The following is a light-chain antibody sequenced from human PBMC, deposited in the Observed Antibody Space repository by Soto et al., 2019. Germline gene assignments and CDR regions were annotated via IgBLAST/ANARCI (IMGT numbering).Light chain of an antibody. CDR1: QRVLYNSNNKNY. V-gene: IGKV4-1*01. Sequence: DIVMTQSPDSLAVSLGERATINCKSSQRVLYNSNNKNYLAWYQQKPGQPPKLLIYWAATRESGVPDRFSGSGSGTDFTLTISSLQAEDVAVYYCQQYYSTPMYTFGQGTKLEI. J-gene: IGKJ2*01. CDR3: QQYYSTPMYT. CDR2: WAA.